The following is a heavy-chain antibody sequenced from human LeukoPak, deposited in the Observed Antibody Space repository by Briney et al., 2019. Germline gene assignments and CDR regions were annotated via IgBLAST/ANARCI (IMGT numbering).Heavy chain of an antibody. Sequence: SETLSLTCTVSGGSISSYYWSWIRQPPGKGLEWIGYIYYSGSTNYNPSLKSRVTISVDTSKNQFSLKLSSVTAADTALYYCARDYHPDYYDNNDYYADAFDIWGQGTMVTVSS. V-gene: IGHV4-59*01. CDR2: IYYSGST. CDR1: GGSISSYY. J-gene: IGHJ3*02. D-gene: IGHD3-22*01. CDR3: ARDYHPDYYDNNDYYADAFDI.